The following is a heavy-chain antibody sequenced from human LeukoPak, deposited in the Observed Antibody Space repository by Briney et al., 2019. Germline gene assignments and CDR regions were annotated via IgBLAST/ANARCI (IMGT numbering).Heavy chain of an antibody. CDR3: AKDGYSNGYSFDY. D-gene: IGHD3-22*01. Sequence: GGSLRLSCAASGFTFSSYGMHWVRQAPGKGLEWVAVISYDGSNKYYADSVKGRFTISRDNSKNTLYLQMNSLRAEDTAVYYCAKDGYSNGYSFDYWGQGTLVTVSS. CDR1: GFTFSSYG. V-gene: IGHV3-30*18. CDR2: ISYDGSNK. J-gene: IGHJ4*02.